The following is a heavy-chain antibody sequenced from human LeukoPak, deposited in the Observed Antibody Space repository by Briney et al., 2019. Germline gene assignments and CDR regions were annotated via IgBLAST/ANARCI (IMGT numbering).Heavy chain of an antibody. CDR3: ARSVVVTAKFDY. Sequence: SETLSLTCTVSGGSISSYYWSWIRQPPGKGLEWIGYIYYSGSTNYNPPLKSRVTISVDTSKNQFSLKLSSVTAADTAVYYCARSVVVTAKFDYWGQGTLVTVSS. D-gene: IGHD2-21*02. CDR1: GGSISSYY. CDR2: IYYSGST. V-gene: IGHV4-59*01. J-gene: IGHJ4*02.